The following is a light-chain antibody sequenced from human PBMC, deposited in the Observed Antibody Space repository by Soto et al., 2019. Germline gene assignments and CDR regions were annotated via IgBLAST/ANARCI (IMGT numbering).Light chain of an antibody. CDR1: SSNIGAGYD. CDR3: QSYASSLNVV. V-gene: IGLV1-40*01. CDR2: GNI. J-gene: IGLJ2*01. Sequence: QSVLTQPPSVSGAPGQRVTISCTGSSSNIGAGYDVHWYQQVPGTAPKLLIYGNINRPSGVPDRFSGSKSGTSASLAITGLQAEDEADYYCQSYASSLNVVFGGGTKLTVL.